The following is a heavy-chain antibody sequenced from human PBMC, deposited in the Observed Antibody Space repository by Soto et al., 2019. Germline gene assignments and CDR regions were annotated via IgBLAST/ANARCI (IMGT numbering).Heavy chain of an antibody. Sequence: SQTLSLTCAISGDSVSTNSATWDWIRQSPSRGLEWLGRTYYRSKWDYDYAASVKGRININPDTSNNQVSLHRDSVTPDDTAVYYCARLIGNSWLDSWGQGTLVTVSS. J-gene: IGHJ5*01. V-gene: IGHV6-1*01. CDR3: ARLIGNSWLDS. D-gene: IGHD2-8*01. CDR1: GDSVSTNSAT. CDR2: TYYRSKWDY.